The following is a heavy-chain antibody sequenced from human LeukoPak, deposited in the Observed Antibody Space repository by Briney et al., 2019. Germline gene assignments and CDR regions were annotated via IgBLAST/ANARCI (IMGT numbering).Heavy chain of an antibody. CDR3: ARSESGSYGGSAFDI. V-gene: IGHV1-18*01. D-gene: IGHD1-26*01. CDR2: ISAYNGNT. Sequence: ASVKVSCKASGYTFTSYGIGWVRQAPGQGLEWMGWISAYNGNTNYAQKFQGRVTMTRNTSISTAYMELSSLRSEDTAVYYCARSESGSYGGSAFDIWGQGTMVTVSS. CDR1: GYTFTSYG. J-gene: IGHJ3*02.